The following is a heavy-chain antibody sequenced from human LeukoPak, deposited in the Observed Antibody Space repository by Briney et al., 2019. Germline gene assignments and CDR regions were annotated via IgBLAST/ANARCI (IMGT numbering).Heavy chain of an antibody. Sequence: SETLSLTCTVSGGSISSSSYYWGWIRQPPGKGLEWIGSIYYSGSTYYNPSLKSRVTISVDTSKNQFSLKLSSVTAADTAVYYCARRPPTLSVRYFDWLSSAANWFDPWGQGTLVTVSS. CDR2: IYYSGST. J-gene: IGHJ5*02. CDR3: ARRPPTLSVRYFDWLSSAANWFDP. CDR1: GGSISSSSYY. V-gene: IGHV4-39*01. D-gene: IGHD3-9*01.